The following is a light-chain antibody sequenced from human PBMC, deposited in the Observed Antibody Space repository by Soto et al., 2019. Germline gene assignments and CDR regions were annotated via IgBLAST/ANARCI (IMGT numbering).Light chain of an antibody. J-gene: IGKJ1*01. CDR3: QQRGNWPPTWT. Sequence: EIVLTQSPGTLSWSPGERATLSCRASQSIGYYLAWYQEKPGQAPSLLIYDASIRATGIPARFSGGWSGTNFTLTINGLEPEDTAVYSCQQRGNWPPTWTFGQGTKVDMK. CDR2: DAS. CDR1: QSIGYY. V-gene: IGKV3-11*01.